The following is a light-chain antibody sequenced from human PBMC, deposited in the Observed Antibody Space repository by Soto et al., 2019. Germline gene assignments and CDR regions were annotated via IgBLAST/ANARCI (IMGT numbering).Light chain of an antibody. V-gene: IGKV3-20*01. Sequence: EIVLTQSPGTLSLSPGERATLSCRASQSVSSSYLAWYQQKPGQAPRLLIYGASSRATGIPDRFSGNGSGTDFTLTISRLEPEDFAVYYCQQYGSSPGITFGGGTKVDIK. CDR3: QQYGSSPGIT. CDR1: QSVSSSY. J-gene: IGKJ4*01. CDR2: GAS.